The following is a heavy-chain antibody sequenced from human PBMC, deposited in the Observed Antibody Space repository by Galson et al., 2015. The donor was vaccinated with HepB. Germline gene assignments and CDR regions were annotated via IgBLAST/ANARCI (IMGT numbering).Heavy chain of an antibody. CDR3: ARVQAPITLGGIGVNDY. J-gene: IGHJ4*02. V-gene: IGHV1-2*06. Sequence: SVKVSCKASGYTFTGYFMHWVRQAPGQGLEWMGRINPDSGGTNYAQKFQGRVTLTRDTSISTAYMELSRLRSDDTAVYYCARVQAPITLGGIGVNDYWGQGTLVTVSS. CDR2: INPDSGGT. D-gene: IGHD3-16*01. CDR1: GYTFTGYF.